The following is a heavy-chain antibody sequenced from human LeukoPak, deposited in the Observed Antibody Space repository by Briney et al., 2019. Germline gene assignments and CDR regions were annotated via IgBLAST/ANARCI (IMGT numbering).Heavy chain of an antibody. D-gene: IGHD6-19*01. CDR3: ARARYSSGPTSP. Sequence: PSETLFLTCAVSGGSISSGNWWSWVRQPPGKGLEWIGEIYHSGSTNYNPSLKSRVTISVDKSKNQFSLKLSSVTAADTAVYYCARARYSSGPTSPWGQGTLVTVSS. V-gene: IGHV4-4*02. CDR2: IYHSGST. J-gene: IGHJ5*02. CDR1: GGSISSGNW.